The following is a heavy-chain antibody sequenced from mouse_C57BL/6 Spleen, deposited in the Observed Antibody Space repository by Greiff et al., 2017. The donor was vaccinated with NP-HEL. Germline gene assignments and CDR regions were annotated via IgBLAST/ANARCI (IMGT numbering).Heavy chain of an antibody. V-gene: IGHV14-2*01. D-gene: IGHD1-1*01. Sequence: VQLKQSGAELVKPGASVKLSCTASGFNIKDYYMHWVKQRTEQGLEWIGRIAPEDGETKYAPKFQGKATITADTSSNTAYLQLSSLTSEDTAVDYGARWDGSSPVGFDYWGQGTTLTVSS. CDR3: ARWDGSSPVGFDY. CDR2: IAPEDGET. J-gene: IGHJ2*01. CDR1: GFNIKDYY.